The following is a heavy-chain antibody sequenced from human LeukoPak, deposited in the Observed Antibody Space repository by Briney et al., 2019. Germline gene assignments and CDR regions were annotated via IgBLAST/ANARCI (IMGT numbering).Heavy chain of an antibody. CDR3: ARDAYGSGSLDY. J-gene: IGHJ4*02. Sequence: GRSLRLSRAASGFTFSRQGMHWVRQAPGKGLEWVAVIWYDGSNKYYADSVKGRFTISRDNSKNALYLQMNSLRAEDTAVYYCARDAYGSGSLDYWGQGTLVTVSS. D-gene: IGHD3-10*01. CDR2: IWYDGSNK. CDR1: GFTFSRQG. V-gene: IGHV3-33*01.